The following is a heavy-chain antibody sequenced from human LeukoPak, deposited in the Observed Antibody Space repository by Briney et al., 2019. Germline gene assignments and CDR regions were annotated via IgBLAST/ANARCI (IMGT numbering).Heavy chain of an antibody. D-gene: IGHD5-24*01. J-gene: IGHJ4*02. Sequence: GGSLRLSCAASGFTFSRYGMHWVRQAPGKGLEWVAVILSDGNNKYYADSVKGRFTISRDDSKNTLYLQMNSLRAEDTAVYYCAKSPDGYNYRGDYWGQGTLVTVSS. CDR3: AKSPDGYNYRGDY. CDR1: GFTFSRYG. V-gene: IGHV3-30*18. CDR2: ILSDGNNK.